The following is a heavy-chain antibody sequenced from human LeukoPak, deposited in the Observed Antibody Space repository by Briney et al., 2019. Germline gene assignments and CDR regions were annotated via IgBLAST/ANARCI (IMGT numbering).Heavy chain of an antibody. CDR1: GGSISSSNW. CDR3: ARAGYSSGWSGGAFDI. Sequence: PSETLSLTCAVSGGSISSSNWWSWVRQPPGKGLEWIGEIYHSGSTNYNPSLKSRVTISVDKSKNQFSLKLSSVTAADTAVYYCARAGYSSGWSGGAFDIWGQGTMVTVSS. D-gene: IGHD6-19*01. V-gene: IGHV4-4*02. J-gene: IGHJ3*02. CDR2: IYHSGST.